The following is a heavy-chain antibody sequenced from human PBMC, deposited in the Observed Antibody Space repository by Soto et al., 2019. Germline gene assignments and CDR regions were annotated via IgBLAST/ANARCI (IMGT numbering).Heavy chain of an antibody. CDR2: IIPIFGTA. D-gene: IGHD2-2*01. Sequence: ASVKVSCKASGGTFSSYAISWVRQAPGQGLEWMGGIIPIFGTANYAQKFQGRVTITADESTSTAYMELSSLRSEDTAVYYCARPPGAVPAVRSHYYGMDVWGQGTTVTVSS. CDR1: GGTFSSYA. CDR3: ARPPGAVPAVRSHYYGMDV. V-gene: IGHV1-69*13. J-gene: IGHJ6*02.